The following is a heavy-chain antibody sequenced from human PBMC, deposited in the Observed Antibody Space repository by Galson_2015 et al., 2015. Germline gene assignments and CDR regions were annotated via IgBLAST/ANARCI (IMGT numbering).Heavy chain of an antibody. V-gene: IGHV1-3*01. CDR2: INAGNGNT. Sequence: SVKVSCKASGYTFTSYAMHWVRQAPGQRLEWMGWINAGNGNTKYSQKFQGRVTITRDTSTSTAYMELRSLRSDDTAVYYCARIYYDSSRPGDYWGQGTLVTVSS. D-gene: IGHD3-22*01. CDR1: GYTFTSYA. J-gene: IGHJ4*02. CDR3: ARIYYDSSRPGDY.